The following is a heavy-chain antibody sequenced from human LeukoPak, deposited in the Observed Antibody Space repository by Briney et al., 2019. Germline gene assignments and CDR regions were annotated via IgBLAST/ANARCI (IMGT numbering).Heavy chain of an antibody. CDR1: GFTFSNYG. J-gene: IGHJ4*02. V-gene: IGHV3-33*01. CDR2: IWYDGSKK. CDR3: ARYYYDGSGDY. Sequence: PGTSLRHSCATSGFTFSNYGMHWVRQAPGKGLEWVALIWYDGSKKYYTDSVKGRFTIYRDDSQNTLFLQMNSLRAEDTAVYYCARYYYDGSGDYWGRGTRVTVST. D-gene: IGHD3-22*01.